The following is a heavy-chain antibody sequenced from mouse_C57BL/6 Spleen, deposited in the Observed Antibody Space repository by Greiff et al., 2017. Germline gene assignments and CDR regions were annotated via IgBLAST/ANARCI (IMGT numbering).Heavy chain of an antibody. Sequence: EVQLQESGGGLVQPGGSMKLSCAASGFTFSDAWMDWVRQSPEKGLEWVAEIRNKANNHATYYAESVKGRFTISRDDSKSSVYLQMNSLRAEDTGIYYCTRVYSKKAYAMDYWGQGTSVTVSS. D-gene: IGHD2-5*01. CDR2: IRNKANNHAT. CDR1: GFTFSDAW. CDR3: TRVYSKKAYAMDY. V-gene: IGHV6-6*01. J-gene: IGHJ4*01.